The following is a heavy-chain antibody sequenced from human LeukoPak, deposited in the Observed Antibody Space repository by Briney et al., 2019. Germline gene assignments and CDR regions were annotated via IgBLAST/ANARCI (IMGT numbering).Heavy chain of an antibody. CDR3: AKDDSSGVICDY. CDR2: IKQDETEK. D-gene: IGHD3-22*01. Sequence: GESLRLSCTASGFTFSNFWMGWVRQAPGKGLEWVANIKQDETEKFYLGSVKGRFTISRDNSKNTLFLQMNSLRAEDTAVYYCAKDDSSGVICDYWGQGALVTVSS. V-gene: IGHV3-7*03. CDR1: GFTFSNFW. J-gene: IGHJ4*02.